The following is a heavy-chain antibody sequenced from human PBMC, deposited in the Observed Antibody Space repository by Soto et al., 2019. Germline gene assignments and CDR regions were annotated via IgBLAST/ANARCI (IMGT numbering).Heavy chain of an antibody. V-gene: IGHV1-18*04. CDR2: ISAYNGNT. CDR1: GYTFTSYY. Sequence: ASVKVSCKASGYTFTSYYMHWVRQAPGQGLEWMGRISAYNGNTNYAQKLQGRVTMTTDTSTSTAYMELRSLRSDDTAVYYCARDIATNSALSGYYYFDYWGQGTLVTVSS. CDR3: ARDIATNSALSGYYYFDY. J-gene: IGHJ4*02. D-gene: IGHD3-22*01.